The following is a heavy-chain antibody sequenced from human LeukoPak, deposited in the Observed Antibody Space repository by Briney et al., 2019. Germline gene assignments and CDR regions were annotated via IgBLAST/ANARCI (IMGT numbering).Heavy chain of an antibody. V-gene: IGHV3-23*01. CDR3: AKDYYYDSSGYLIGDY. CDR1: GFTFSSYA. J-gene: IGHJ4*02. Sequence: GGSLRLSCAASGFTFSSYAMSWVRQAPGKGLEWVSALSGSGGSTYYADSVKGRFTISRDNSKNTLYLQMNSLRAEDTAVYYCAKDYYYDSSGYLIGDYWGQGTLVTVSS. D-gene: IGHD3-22*01. CDR2: LSGSGGST.